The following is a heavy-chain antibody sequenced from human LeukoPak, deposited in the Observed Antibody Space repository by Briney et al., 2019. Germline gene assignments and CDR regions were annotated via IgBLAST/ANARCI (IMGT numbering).Heavy chain of an antibody. J-gene: IGHJ4*02. Sequence: ASVKVSCKASGYTFTSYGISWVRHAPGQGLEWMGGISAYNGNTNYAQKLQGRVTITTDTSTSTAYMELRSLRSDDTAVYYCARATYYDILTGYYNPYYFDYWGQGTLVTVSS. CDR1: GYTFTSYG. CDR3: ARATYYDILTGYYNPYYFDY. CDR2: ISAYNGNT. V-gene: IGHV1-18*01. D-gene: IGHD3-9*01.